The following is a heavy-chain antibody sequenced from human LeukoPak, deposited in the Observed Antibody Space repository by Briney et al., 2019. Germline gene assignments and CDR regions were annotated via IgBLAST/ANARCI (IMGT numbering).Heavy chain of an antibody. Sequence: SETLSLTCTVSGGSISNYYWSWIRQPPGKGLEWIGYIYYSGSTNYNASLKSRVTISVDTSKNQFSLKLRSVTAADTAVYYCASAGYCSGDSCYLNPLDYWGQGTLVTVSS. CDR1: GGSISNYY. CDR3: ASAGYCSGDSCYLNPLDY. V-gene: IGHV4-59*01. J-gene: IGHJ4*02. D-gene: IGHD2-15*01. CDR2: IYYSGST.